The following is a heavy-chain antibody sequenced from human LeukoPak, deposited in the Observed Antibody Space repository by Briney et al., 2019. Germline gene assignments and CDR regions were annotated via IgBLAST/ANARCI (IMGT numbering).Heavy chain of an antibody. Sequence: PGGSLRLSCAASGFTFSSYGLNWVRQAPGKGLEWVANIKQDGSEKYYVDSVKGRFTISRDNAKNSLYLQMNSLRAEDTAVYYCVPGSHWGQGILVTVSS. V-gene: IGHV3-7*02. J-gene: IGHJ4*02. CDR2: IKQDGSEK. CDR3: VPGSH. D-gene: IGHD1-26*01. CDR1: GFTFSSYG.